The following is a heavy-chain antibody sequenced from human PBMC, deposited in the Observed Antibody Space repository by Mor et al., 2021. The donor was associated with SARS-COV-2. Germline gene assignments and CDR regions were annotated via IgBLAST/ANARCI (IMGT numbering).Heavy chain of an antibody. D-gene: IGHD3-10*01. V-gene: IGHV4-30-4*01. CDR2: KSYSGNT. CDR3: ARTYGSGGLASDY. Sequence: PPGKGLEWSGDKSYSGNTYYNPSLKSRVTISVDTSKNQFSLRLSSVTAADTAVYHCARTYGSGGLASDYWGQGTLVSVSS. J-gene: IGHJ4*02.